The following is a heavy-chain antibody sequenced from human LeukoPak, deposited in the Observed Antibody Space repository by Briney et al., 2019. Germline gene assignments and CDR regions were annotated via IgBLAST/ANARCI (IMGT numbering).Heavy chain of an antibody. J-gene: IGHJ3*02. D-gene: IGHD2-15*01. CDR1: GFTFSSYG. Sequence: GGSLRLSCAASGFTFSSYGMHWVRQAPGKGLEWVSAISGSGGSTYYADSVKGRYTISRDNSKNTLYLQMNSLRAEDTAVYYCAKDRYCSGGSCYSGAFDIWGQGTMVTVSS. CDR2: ISGSGGST. V-gene: IGHV3-23*01. CDR3: AKDRYCSGGSCYSGAFDI.